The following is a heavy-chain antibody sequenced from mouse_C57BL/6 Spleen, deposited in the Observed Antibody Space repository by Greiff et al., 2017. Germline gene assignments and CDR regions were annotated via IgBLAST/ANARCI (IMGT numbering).Heavy chain of an antibody. CDR3: ARNEDGGQRTTVVAENYFDY. V-gene: IGHV1-62-2*01. CDR2: FYPGSGSI. CDR1: GYTFTEYT. D-gene: IGHD1-1*01. J-gene: IGHJ2*01. Sequence: QVQLKQSGAELVKPGASVKLSCKASGYTFTEYTIHWVKQRSGQGLEWIGWFYPGSGSIKYNENLKDKDTLSAANSSSTVYMEISSLTSEDYAVYVYARNEDGGQRTTVVAENYFDYWGQGTTLTVSA.